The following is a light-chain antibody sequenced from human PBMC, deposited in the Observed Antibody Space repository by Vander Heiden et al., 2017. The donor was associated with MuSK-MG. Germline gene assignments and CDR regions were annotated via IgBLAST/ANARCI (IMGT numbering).Light chain of an antibody. CDR3: QQAKTFPLT. V-gene: IGKV1-12*01. CDR2: ATS. Sequence: IQLTQSPSSVSASLVDRVTITCRASQDLTGWLAWYQLKPGKVTKALIYATSTLQRGVPSRFSGSGSWTEFTLAISSLQPEDFATYYCQQAKTFPLTVGGGTRVEIK. CDR1: QDLTGW. J-gene: IGKJ4*01.